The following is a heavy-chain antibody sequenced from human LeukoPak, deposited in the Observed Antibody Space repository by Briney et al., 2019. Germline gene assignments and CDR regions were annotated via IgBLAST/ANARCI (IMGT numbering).Heavy chain of an antibody. CDR3: ARDLGDPRYYYYMDV. J-gene: IGHJ6*03. CDR2: ISSSGSTI. V-gene: IGHV3-48*03. Sequence: GGSLRLSCAASGFTFSSYEMNWVRQAPGKGLEWVSYISSSGSTIYYADSVKGRFTISRDNAKNTLYLQMNSLRVEDTAVYYCARDLGDPRYYYYMDVWGKGTTVTVSS. D-gene: IGHD3-16*01. CDR1: GFTFSSYE.